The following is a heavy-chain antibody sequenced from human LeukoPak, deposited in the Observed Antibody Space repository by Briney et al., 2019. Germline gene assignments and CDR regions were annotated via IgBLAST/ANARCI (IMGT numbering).Heavy chain of an antibody. CDR1: GFTFSDYY. CDR2: ISSSGSTI. D-gene: IGHD3-22*01. J-gene: IGHJ6*03. CDR3: ARESYYDSSGYPVNYYYYMDV. V-gene: IGHV3-11*04. Sequence: GGSLRLSCAASGFTFSDYYMNWIRQAPGKGLEWVSYISSSGSTIHYADSVKGRFTISRDNAKNSLYLQMNSLRAEDTAVYYCARESYYDSSGYPVNYYYYMDVWGKGTTVTVSS.